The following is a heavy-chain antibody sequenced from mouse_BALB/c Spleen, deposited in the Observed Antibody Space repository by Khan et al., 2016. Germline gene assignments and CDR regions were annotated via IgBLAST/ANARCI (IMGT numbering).Heavy chain of an antibody. V-gene: IGHV2-6-7*01. CDR2: IWGDGSP. CDR1: GFSLIAYG. CDR3: ARDGWGYYAMDY. Sequence: QVRLQQSGPGLVAPSQSLSITCTVSGFSLIAYGVNWVRQPPGKGLEWLGMIWGDGSPDYNSALKSRLNIPKENYKSQVFLKMNSLQSDDTARYYCARDGWGYYAMDYWGQGTSVTVSA. J-gene: IGHJ4*01. D-gene: IGHD2-2*01.